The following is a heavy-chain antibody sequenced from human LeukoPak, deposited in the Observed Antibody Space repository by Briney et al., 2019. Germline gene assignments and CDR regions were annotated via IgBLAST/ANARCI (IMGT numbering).Heavy chain of an antibody. CDR3: SVHPLGGETGGGVS. J-gene: IGHJ5*02. V-gene: IGHV3-7*01. CDR2: INGDGSIE. Sequence: HPGGPLRLFCGASGFTYSAFRTVREGQALGEGLEWVSNINGDGSIENYVDSVRGRFTIFRDNAKDSLSLQMNSLRVEDTFVYYSSVHPLGGETGGGVSWGQGTLVTVSS. D-gene: IGHD3-16*01. CDR1: GFTYSAFR.